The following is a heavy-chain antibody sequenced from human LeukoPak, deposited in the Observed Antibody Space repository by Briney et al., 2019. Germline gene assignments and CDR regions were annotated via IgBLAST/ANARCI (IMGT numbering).Heavy chain of an antibody. Sequence: GGSLRLSCAVSGFSFTNYWMHWVRQDPGKGLVWVSYISSDGSVTKYADSVKGRFTISRDNSKNTLYLQVNSLRAEDTAVYYCAKGGKWDVTPFDYWGQGTLVTVSS. D-gene: IGHD1-26*01. CDR2: ISSDGSVT. J-gene: IGHJ4*02. CDR1: GFSFTNYW. CDR3: AKGGKWDVTPFDY. V-gene: IGHV3-74*03.